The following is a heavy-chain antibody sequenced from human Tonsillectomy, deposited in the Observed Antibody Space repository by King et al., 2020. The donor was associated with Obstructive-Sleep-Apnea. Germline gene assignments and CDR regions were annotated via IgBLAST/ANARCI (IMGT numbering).Heavy chain of an antibody. CDR1: GFSLSNARMG. V-gene: IGHV2-26*01. CDR2: IFSNDEK. Sequence: TLKESGPVLVKPTETLTLTCTVSGFSLSNARMGVSWIRQPPGKALEWLAHIFSNDEKSYSTSLKSRLTISKDTSKSQVVLTMTNMEPVDTATYYCARILPRELSGFDYWGQGTLVTVSS. J-gene: IGHJ4*02. CDR3: ARILPRELSGFDY. D-gene: IGHD3-10*01.